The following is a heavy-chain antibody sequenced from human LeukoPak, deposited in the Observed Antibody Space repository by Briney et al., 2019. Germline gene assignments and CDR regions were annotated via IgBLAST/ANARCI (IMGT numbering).Heavy chain of an antibody. V-gene: IGHV3-48*03. D-gene: IGHD1-26*01. CDR2: ISSSGSTI. CDR1: GFTFSSYE. J-gene: IGHJ4*02. CDR3: VREYSGSYYRPFDY. Sequence: PGGSLRLSCAASGFTFSSYEMNWVRQAPGKGLEWVSYISSSGSTIYYADSVKGRFTISRDNAKNSLYLQMNNLRDEDTAVYYCVREYSGSYYRPFDYWGQGTLVTVSS.